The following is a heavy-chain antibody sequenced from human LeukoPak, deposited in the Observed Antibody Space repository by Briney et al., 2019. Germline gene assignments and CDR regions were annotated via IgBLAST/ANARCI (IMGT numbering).Heavy chain of an antibody. CDR1: GGSFSGYY. V-gene: IGHV4-34*01. CDR3: ARVLGASGIAAAGTDADQTDY. CDR2: INHSGST. Sequence: SETLSLTCAVYGGSFSGYYWSWIRLPPGKGLEWIGEINHSGSTNYNPSLKSRVTISVDTSKNQFSLKLSSVTAADTAVYYCARVLGASGIAAAGTDADQTDYWGQGTLVTVSS. J-gene: IGHJ4*02. D-gene: IGHD6-13*01.